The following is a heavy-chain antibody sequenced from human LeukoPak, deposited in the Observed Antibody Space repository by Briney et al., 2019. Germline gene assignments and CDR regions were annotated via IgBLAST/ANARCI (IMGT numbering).Heavy chain of an antibody. D-gene: IGHD6-13*01. CDR2: IYYSGSI. V-gene: IGHV4-59*12. Sequence: SETLSLTCTVSGGSISSYYWSWIRQPPGKGLEWIGYIYYSGSINYNPSHKSRVTISVDTSKNQFSLKLSSVTAADTTVYYCGRESGQQLDYWGQGTLVSVSS. CDR1: GGSISSYY. CDR3: GRESGQQLDY. J-gene: IGHJ4*02.